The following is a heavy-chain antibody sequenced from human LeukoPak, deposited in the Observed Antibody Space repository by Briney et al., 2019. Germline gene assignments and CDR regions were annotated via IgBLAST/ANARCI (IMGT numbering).Heavy chain of an antibody. J-gene: IGHJ4*02. CDR3: ARDLAGYGGNVDY. D-gene: IGHD4-23*01. CDR1: GYXFTSYY. CDR2: INPNSGGT. Sequence: ASVKVSCKSSGYXFTSYYMHWVRQAPGQGLEWMGWINPNSGGTSSVQKFQGRVNMTRDTSISTAYMEVSRLTSDDTAVYYCARDLAGYGGNVDYWGQGTLVTVSS. V-gene: IGHV1-2*02.